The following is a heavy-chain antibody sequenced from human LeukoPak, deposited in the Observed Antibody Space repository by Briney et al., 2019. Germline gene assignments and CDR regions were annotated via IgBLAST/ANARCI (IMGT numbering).Heavy chain of an antibody. Sequence: GGSLTLSCAASGFTFSSYSMNWVRQAPGKGLEWVSSISSSSSYIYYADSVKGRFTISRDNAKNSLYLQMNSLRAEDTAVYYCARDDTSTLAYCGGDCRTFDYWGQGTLVTVSS. CDR2: ISSSSSYI. CDR3: ARDDTSTLAYCGGDCRTFDY. D-gene: IGHD2-21*02. V-gene: IGHV3-21*01. CDR1: GFTFSSYS. J-gene: IGHJ4*02.